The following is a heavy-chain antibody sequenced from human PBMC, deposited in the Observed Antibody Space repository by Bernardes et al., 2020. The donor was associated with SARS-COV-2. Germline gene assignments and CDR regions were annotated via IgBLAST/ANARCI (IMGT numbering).Heavy chain of an antibody. D-gene: IGHD2-2*01. J-gene: IGHJ4*02. CDR3: AKDDREYCSSTSCYLFDY. CDR2: INTDGSST. Sequence: GGSLRLSCAASGLTFSDYWMHWVRQAPGKGLVWVSRINTDGSSTSYADSVKGRFTISRDNAKKTLYLQMNSLRAEDTAVYYCAKDDREYCSSTSCYLFDYWGQGTLVTVSS. CDR1: GLTFSDYW. V-gene: IGHV3-74*01.